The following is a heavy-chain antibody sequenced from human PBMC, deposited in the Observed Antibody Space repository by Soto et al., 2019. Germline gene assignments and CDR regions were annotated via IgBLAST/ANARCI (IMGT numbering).Heavy chain of an antibody. Sequence: QVQLVESGGGVVQPGTSLRLSCAASGFTFTSYAMNWVRQAPGQGLEWVAIASSDGTTKNYADSVKGRFTVSRDNSKNMLWLQMDSLRAEDTAVYYCARDPNGVQWLFNYWGQGSLVTVSS. CDR1: GFTFTSYA. J-gene: IGHJ4*02. V-gene: IGHV3-33*01. CDR3: ARDPNGVQWLFNY. D-gene: IGHD6-19*01. CDR2: ASSDGTTK.